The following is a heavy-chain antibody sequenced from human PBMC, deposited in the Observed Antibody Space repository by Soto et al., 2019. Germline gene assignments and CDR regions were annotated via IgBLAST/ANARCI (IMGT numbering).Heavy chain of an antibody. CDR2: INPSGGST. CDR3: ARSLHPSYYYGMDV. CDR1: VYTLTSYY. V-gene: IGHV1-46*01. J-gene: IGHJ6*02. Sequence: ASVKFSCKASVYTLTSYYMHWLRHAPGQGLEWMGIINPSGGSTSYAQKFQGRVTMTRDTSTSTVYMKLISLRSEDTAVYYRARSLHPSYYYGMDVWRQGTTVTVSS.